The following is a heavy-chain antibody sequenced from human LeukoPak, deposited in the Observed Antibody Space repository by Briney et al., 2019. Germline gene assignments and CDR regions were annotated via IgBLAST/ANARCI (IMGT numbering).Heavy chain of an antibody. Sequence: SETLSLTCNVSGGSISSPSYFWGWIRQPPGKGLEWIGSIFYSGTTYYNPSLKSRITISVDTSKNHFSLKVTSVTAADTALYYCARQLNGYSGYGTTPMPDAFDIWGQVTMVTVSS. CDR1: GGSISSPSYF. V-gene: IGHV4-39*07. J-gene: IGHJ3*02. CDR3: ARQLNGYSGYGTTPMPDAFDI. D-gene: IGHD5-12*01. CDR2: IFYSGTT.